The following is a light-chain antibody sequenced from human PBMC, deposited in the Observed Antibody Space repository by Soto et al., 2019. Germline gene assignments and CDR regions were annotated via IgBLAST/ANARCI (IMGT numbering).Light chain of an antibody. V-gene: IGKV1-39*01. CDR3: KQSYSTPYT. CDR2: AAS. J-gene: IGKJ2*01. CDR1: QSISSY. Sequence: DIQMTQSPSSLSASVGDRVTITCRASQSISSYLNWDQQKPGKAPKLLIYAASSVQSGVPSRFSGSGSGTDFTLTISSLQPEDFAAYYCKQSYSTPYTFGQGTKLEIK.